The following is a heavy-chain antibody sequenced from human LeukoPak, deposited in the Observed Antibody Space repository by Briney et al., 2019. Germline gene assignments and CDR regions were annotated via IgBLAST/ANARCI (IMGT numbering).Heavy chain of an antibody. V-gene: IGHV1-2*02. D-gene: IGHD1-26*01. CDR2: INPNSGGT. CDR3: AMGGSPINY. Sequence: ASVKVSCKASGYTFTDYYIHWVRQAPGQGLEWMGWINPNSGGTYYAQKFQGRVTMTRATSISTAYMELSRLRSDDTAVYYCAMGGSPINYWGQGTLVTVSS. J-gene: IGHJ4*02. CDR1: GYTFTDYY.